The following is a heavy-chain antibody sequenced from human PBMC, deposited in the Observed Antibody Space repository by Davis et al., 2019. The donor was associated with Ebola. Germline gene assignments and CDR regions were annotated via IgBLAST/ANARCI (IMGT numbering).Heavy chain of an antibody. Sequence: PGGSLRLSCVASGFTFDAYAMHWVRQAPGKGLEWVSGITWNSGATAYADSVKGRFTISRENAKTSLSLHVETLRYDDTAVYFCAREFCPSNSCFGVGYYGFDVWGQGTTVTVSS. V-gene: IGHV3-9*01. CDR1: GFTFDAYA. D-gene: IGHD2/OR15-2a*01. CDR2: ITWNSGAT. CDR3: AREFCPSNSCFGVGYYGFDV. J-gene: IGHJ6*02.